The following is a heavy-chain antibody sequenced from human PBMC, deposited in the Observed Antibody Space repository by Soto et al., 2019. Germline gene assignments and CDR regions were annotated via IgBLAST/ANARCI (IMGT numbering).Heavy chain of an antibody. V-gene: IGHV3-15*01. Sequence: GGSLRLSCSASGFTFSNAWMLWVRQAPGKGLEWVGRIKRISDGGTKDYAAPVKGRFTISRDDSANTLYLQMNSLKTEDTAVYFCAVNDYLDYWGQGALVTVSS. CDR2: IKRISDGGTK. CDR3: AVNDYLDY. CDR1: GFTFSNAW. J-gene: IGHJ4*02.